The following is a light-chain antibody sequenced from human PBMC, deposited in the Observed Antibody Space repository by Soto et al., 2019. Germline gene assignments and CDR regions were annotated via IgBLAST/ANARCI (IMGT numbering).Light chain of an antibody. V-gene: IGLV1-40*01. CDR1: SSNIGAGYD. Sequence: QSVLTQPPSVSGAPGQRVTISCTGSSSNIGAGYDVPWYQQLPGTAPKLLIYGNSNRPSGVPDRFSGSKSGTSASLAITGLQAEDEADYYCQSYDGSLSGVVFGGGTKVTVL. J-gene: IGLJ2*01. CDR2: GNS. CDR3: QSYDGSLSGVV.